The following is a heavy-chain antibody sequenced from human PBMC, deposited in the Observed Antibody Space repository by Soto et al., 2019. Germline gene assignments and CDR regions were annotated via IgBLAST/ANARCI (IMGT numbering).Heavy chain of an antibody. V-gene: IGHV1-69*13. D-gene: IGHD3-22*01. J-gene: IGHJ4*02. CDR1: GGRFGEYA. CDR3: SWEDYDDNRGHYLY. Sequence: SSGKVSCEEWGGRFGEYAMKWGRQAPGQGLEWMGGIIPIFGTANYAQKFQGRVTSTADESTSTAYMELSSLRSEDTAVYYCSWEDYDDNRGHYLYWGQGTSVPVSS. CDR2: IIPIFGTA.